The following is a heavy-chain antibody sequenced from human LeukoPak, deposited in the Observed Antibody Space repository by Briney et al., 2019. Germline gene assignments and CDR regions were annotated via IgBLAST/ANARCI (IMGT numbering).Heavy chain of an antibody. CDR2: ISSSGSTI. J-gene: IGHJ6*03. CDR1: GFTFSSYE. CDR3: AREEHYYYYMDV. D-gene: IGHD1-26*01. Sequence: GGSLRLSCAASGFTFSSYEMNWVRQAPGKGLEWVSYISSSGSTIYYADSVKGRFTISRDNAKNSLYLQMNSLRAEDTAVYYCAREEHYYYYMDVWGKGTTVTISS. V-gene: IGHV3-48*03.